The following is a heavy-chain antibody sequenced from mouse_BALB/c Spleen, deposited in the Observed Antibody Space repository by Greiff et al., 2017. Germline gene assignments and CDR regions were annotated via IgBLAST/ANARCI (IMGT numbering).Heavy chain of an antibody. Sequence: EVKLMESGGGLVKPGGSLKLSCAASGFTFSDYYMYWVRQTPEKRLEWVATISDGGSYTYYPDSVKGRFTISRDNAKNNLYLQMSSLKSEDTAMYYCARGGTTTVFFDYWGQGTTLTVSS. J-gene: IGHJ2*01. CDR3: ARGGTTTVFFDY. D-gene: IGHD1-1*01. CDR2: ISDGGSYT. V-gene: IGHV5-4*02. CDR1: GFTFSDYY.